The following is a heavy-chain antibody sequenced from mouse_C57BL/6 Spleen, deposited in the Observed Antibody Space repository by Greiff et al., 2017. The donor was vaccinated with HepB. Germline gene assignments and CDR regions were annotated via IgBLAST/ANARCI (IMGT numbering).Heavy chain of an antibody. J-gene: IGHJ2*01. CDR1: GFTFSSYA. V-gene: IGHV5-4*01. CDR3: ARKGYGSSYDFDY. Sequence: VQLKESGGGLVKPGGSLKLSCAASGFTFSSYAMSWVRQTPEKRLEWVATISDGGSYTYYPDNVKGRFTISRDNAKNNLYLQMSHLKSEDTAMYYCARKGYGSSYDFDYWGQGTTLTVSS. D-gene: IGHD1-1*01. CDR2: ISDGGSYT.